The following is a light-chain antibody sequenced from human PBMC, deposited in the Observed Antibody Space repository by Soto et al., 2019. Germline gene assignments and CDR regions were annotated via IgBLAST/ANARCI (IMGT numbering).Light chain of an antibody. CDR1: SRHSTYI. J-gene: IGLJ3*02. V-gene: IGLV4-60*03. CDR2: LESSGSY. CDR3: ETWDIDIRV. Sequence: QPVLTQSSSTSASLGSSVKLTCTLSSRHSTYIIAWHQQQPGKAPRYLMNLESSGSYNKGSGVPDRFSGSGSGADRYLTIPHLQSEDEPDYYCETWDIDIRVFGGGTKLTVL.